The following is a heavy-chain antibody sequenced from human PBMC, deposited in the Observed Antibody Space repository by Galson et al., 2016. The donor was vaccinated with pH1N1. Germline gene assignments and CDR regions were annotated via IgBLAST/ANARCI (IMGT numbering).Heavy chain of an antibody. CDR2: ISGYNGNT. V-gene: IGHV1-18*01. J-gene: IGHJ4*02. CDR1: GYMFSTYS. D-gene: IGHD3-22*01. CDR3: AKGTLPGYYNY. Sequence: QSGAEVKKPGASVKVSCKASGYMFSTYSINWVRKAPGQGPEWMGRISGYNGNTIYAQKFQARISMTIDKSTSTVYMDLRSLRFDDTAVYYCAKGTLPGYYNYWGQGTLVTVSS.